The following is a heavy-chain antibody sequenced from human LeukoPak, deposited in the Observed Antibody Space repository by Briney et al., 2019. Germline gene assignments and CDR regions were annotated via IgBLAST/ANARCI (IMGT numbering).Heavy chain of an antibody. CDR2: IIPIFGTA. J-gene: IGHJ6*02. CDR1: GGTFSSYA. V-gene: IGHV1-69*13. D-gene: IGHD2-2*01. CDR3: AIRIVVVPAAMFSPRHYYYGMDV. Sequence: ASVKVSCKASGGTFSSYAISWVRQAPGQGLEWMGGIIPIFGTANYAQKLQGRVTITADESTSTAYMELSSLRSEDTAVYYCAIRIVVVPAAMFSPRHYYYGMDVWGQGTTVTVSS.